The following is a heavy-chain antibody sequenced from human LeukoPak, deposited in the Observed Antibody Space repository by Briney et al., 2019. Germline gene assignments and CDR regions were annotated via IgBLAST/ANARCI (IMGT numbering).Heavy chain of an antibody. CDR3: ARLVRGVINWFDP. CDR2: INPNSGGT. Sequence: EASVKVSCKASGYTFTGYYMHWVRQAPGQGLEWMGWINPNSGGTNYAQKFQGRVTMTRDTSISTAYMELSRLRSDDTAVYYCARLVRGVINWFDPWGQGTLVTVSS. D-gene: IGHD3-10*01. J-gene: IGHJ5*02. CDR1: GYTFTGYY. V-gene: IGHV1-2*02.